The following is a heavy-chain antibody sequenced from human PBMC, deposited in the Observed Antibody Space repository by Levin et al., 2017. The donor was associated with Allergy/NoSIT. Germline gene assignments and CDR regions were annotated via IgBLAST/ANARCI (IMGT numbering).Heavy chain of an antibody. Sequence: GGSLRLSCAASGFTFSTYAMHWVRQAPGKGLEWVALIYYDGSNKYYPDSVKGRFTISRDNSKNTLYLQMNSLRAEDTAVYYCARAKVVAGESSDDGFDIWGQGTMVTVSS. V-gene: IGHV3-33*01. CDR1: GFTFSTYA. J-gene: IGHJ3*02. CDR2: IYYDGSNK. D-gene: IGHD6-19*01. CDR3: ARAKVVAGESSDDGFDI.